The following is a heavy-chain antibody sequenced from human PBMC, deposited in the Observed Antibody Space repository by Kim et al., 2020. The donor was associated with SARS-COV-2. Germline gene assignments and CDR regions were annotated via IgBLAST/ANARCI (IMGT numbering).Heavy chain of an antibody. J-gene: IGHJ4*02. D-gene: IGHD2-2*01. V-gene: IGHV3-9*01. Sequence: ADSVKGQFTVTRDNSKNSLYLQMNSLKAEDTALYYCAKGGCSSTTCYSNYWGQGTLVTVSS. CDR3: AKGGCSSTTCYSNY.